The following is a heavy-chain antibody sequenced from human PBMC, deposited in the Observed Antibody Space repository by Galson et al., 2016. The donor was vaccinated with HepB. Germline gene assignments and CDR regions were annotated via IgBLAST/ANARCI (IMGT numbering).Heavy chain of an antibody. J-gene: IGHJ6*02. CDR3: ARGTVDKPGMDV. CDR2: INGDGSYT. CDR1: GFTLSSYW. D-gene: IGHD1-1*01. Sequence: SLRLSCAASGFTLSSYWMHWVRQAPGKGLVWVSRINGDGSYTSYADSVKGRFTISRDNAKNTLYLQMNSLRAEDTAVCYCARGTVDKPGMDVWGQGTTVTVSS. V-gene: IGHV3-74*01.